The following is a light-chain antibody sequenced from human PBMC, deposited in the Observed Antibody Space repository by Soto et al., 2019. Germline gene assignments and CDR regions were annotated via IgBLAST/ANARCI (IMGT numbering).Light chain of an antibody. CDR1: SSDVGGYNY. V-gene: IGLV2-14*01. CDR2: DVS. Sequence: QSALTQSASVSGSPGQSISISCTGTSSDVGGYNYVSWYQQHPGKAPKLMIYDVSNRPSGVSNRFSGSKSGNTASLTISGLQAEDEADYYCISYRSTHVVFGGGTKLTVL. J-gene: IGLJ2*01. CDR3: ISYRSTHVV.